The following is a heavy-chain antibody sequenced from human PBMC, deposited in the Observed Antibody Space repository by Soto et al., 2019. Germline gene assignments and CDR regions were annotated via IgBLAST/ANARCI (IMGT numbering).Heavy chain of an antibody. D-gene: IGHD3-22*01. CDR1: GFTFSSYD. J-gene: IGHJ4*02. V-gene: IGHV3-13*01. CDR3: ARVARAFYYYDSSGYDG. CDR2: IGTAGDT. Sequence: GGSLRLSCAASGFTFSSYDMHWVRQATGKGLEWVSAIGTAGDTYYPGSVKGRFTISRENAKNSLYLQMNSLRAGDTAVYYCARVARAFYYYDSSGYDGWGQGTLVTVSS.